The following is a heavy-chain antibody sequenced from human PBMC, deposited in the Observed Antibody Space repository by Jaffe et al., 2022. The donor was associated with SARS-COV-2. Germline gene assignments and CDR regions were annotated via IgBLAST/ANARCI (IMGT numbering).Heavy chain of an antibody. CDR1: GGSITSGRYY. J-gene: IGHJ3*01. CDR2: ISYSGTT. D-gene: IGHD2-15*01. CDR3: ARDVEL. V-gene: IGHV4-39*01. Sequence: QLQLQESGPGLVKPLETLSLSCTVSGGSITSGRYYWGWIRQPPGKGLEWIGVISYSGTTYYNPSLESRVTISVDTSKNQFSLKLSSVTAADTAVYYCARDVELWGQGTMVTVSS.